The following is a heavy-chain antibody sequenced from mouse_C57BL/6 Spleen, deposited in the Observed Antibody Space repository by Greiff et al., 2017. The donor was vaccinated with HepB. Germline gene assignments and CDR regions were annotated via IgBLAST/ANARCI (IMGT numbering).Heavy chain of an antibody. CDR2: IYPGDGDT. J-gene: IGHJ4*01. V-gene: IGHV1-81*01. CDR1: GYTFTSYG. D-gene: IGHD2-4*01. Sequence: VKLMESGAELARPGASVKLSCKASGYTFTSYGISWVKQRTGQGLEWIGEIYPGDGDTNYNGKFKGKATLTADKSSSTAYMQLSSLTSEDSAVYFCARLGDYDEGAYAMDYWGQGTSVTVSS. CDR3: ARLGDYDEGAYAMDY.